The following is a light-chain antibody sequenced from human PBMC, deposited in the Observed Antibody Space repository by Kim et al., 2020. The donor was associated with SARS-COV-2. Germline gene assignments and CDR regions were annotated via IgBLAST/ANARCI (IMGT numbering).Light chain of an antibody. CDR3: AAWDDTLGARV. Sequence: QSVLTQPPSASGTPGQSVTISCSGRTSNVGKTYVYWYQQLPGTAPRLLIFGNNQRPSGVPDRFSGSKSGTSASLAISGLRSEDEANYYCAAWDDTLGARVFGAGTQLTVL. J-gene: IGLJ3*02. CDR1: TSNVGKTY. CDR2: GNN. V-gene: IGLV1-47*02.